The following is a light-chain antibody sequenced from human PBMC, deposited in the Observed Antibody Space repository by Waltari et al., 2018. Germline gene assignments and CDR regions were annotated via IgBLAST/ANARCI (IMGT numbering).Light chain of an antibody. CDR3: QQFNTFPLT. CDR1: QDIRSW. J-gene: IGKJ4*01. V-gene: IGKV1-5*03. CDR2: NAS. Sequence: DIQLTPSPSTLYASVGDRVTITCRASQDIRSWLAWYQQKPGKAPKILIYNASGLESGVPLRFSGSGSGTEFTLTISSLQPDDSATYFCQQFNTFPLTFGGGTQVKIK.